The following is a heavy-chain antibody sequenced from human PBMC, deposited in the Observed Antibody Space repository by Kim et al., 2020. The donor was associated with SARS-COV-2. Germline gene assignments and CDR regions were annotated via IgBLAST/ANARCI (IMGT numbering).Heavy chain of an antibody. Sequence: GGSLRLSCAASGFTFSSSWMTWVRQSPGKWLGCVCNINRAGSGQYYVVSLRVRFTISRDNTRNSLYLHMESLRAEDTAVYYCTTKNYWGQGTLVTVSS. CDR1: GFTFSSSW. CDR2: INRAGSGQ. CDR3: TTKNY. V-gene: IGHV3-7*01. J-gene: IGHJ4*02.